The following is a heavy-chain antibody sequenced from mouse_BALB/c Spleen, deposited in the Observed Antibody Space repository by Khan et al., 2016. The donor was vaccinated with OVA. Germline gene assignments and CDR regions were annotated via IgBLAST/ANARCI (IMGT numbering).Heavy chain of an antibody. V-gene: IGHV5-6-4*01. CDR1: GFTFSSYT. CDR2: ISSGGTYT. D-gene: IGHD2-1*01. Sequence: EVELVESGGGLVKPGGSLKLSCAASGFTFSSYTMSWVRQTPEKRLDWVATISSGGTYTYYPDSVKGRFTLSRDNAKNTLYLQMSSLTSEDTAMYYCTSDGNYAHWYVDVWGAGTTVTVSS. J-gene: IGHJ1*01. CDR3: TSDGNYAHWYVDV.